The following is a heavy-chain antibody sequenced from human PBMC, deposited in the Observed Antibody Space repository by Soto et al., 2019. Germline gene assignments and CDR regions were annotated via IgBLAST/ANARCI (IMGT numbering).Heavy chain of an antibody. D-gene: IGHD3-3*01. V-gene: IGHV3-7*01. CDR1: GFTFSSYW. CDR2: IKQDGSEK. Sequence: EVQLVESGGGLVQPGGSLRLSCAASGFTFSSYWMSWVRQAPGKGLEWVANIKQDGSEKYYVDSVKGRFTISRDNAKNSLYLQMSSLRAEDTAVYYCARDGRFLAPYYFDYWGQGTLFTVSS. CDR3: ARDGRFLAPYYFDY. J-gene: IGHJ4*02.